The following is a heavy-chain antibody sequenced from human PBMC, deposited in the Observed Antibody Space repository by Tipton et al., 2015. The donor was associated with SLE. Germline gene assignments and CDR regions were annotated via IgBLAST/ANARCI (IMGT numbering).Heavy chain of an antibody. CDR2: ISYDGSNK. CDR3: AGDGPGYFDY. V-gene: IGHV3-30*03. Sequence: SLRLSCAASGFTFSSYEMNWVRQAPGKGLEWVAVISYDGSNKYYADSVKGRFTISRDNSKNTLYLQMNSLRAEDTAVYYCAGDGPGYFDYWGQGTLVTVSS. J-gene: IGHJ4*02. CDR1: GFTFSSYE. D-gene: IGHD7-27*01.